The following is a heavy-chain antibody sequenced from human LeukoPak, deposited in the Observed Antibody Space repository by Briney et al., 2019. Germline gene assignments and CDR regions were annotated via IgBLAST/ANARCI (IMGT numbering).Heavy chain of an antibody. CDR2: IYYSGST. V-gene: IGHV4-39*07. D-gene: IGHD6-19*01. CDR3: ARGAVAGYFDY. CDR1: GGSISSSSYY. Sequence: SETLSLTCTVSGGSISSSSYYWGWIRQPPGKGLEWIGSIYYSGSTYYNPSLKSRVTISVDTSKNQFSLKLSSVTAADTAVYYCARGAVAGYFDYWGQGTLVTVSS. J-gene: IGHJ4*02.